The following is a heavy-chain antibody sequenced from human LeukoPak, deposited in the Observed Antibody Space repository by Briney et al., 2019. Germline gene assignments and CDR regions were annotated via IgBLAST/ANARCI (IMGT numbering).Heavy chain of an antibody. D-gene: IGHD3-3*01. J-gene: IGHJ4*02. CDR2: ISSSGSTI. CDR1: GFTFNNYG. V-gene: IGHV3-48*04. CDR3: ARSARLMKGVVEVTALDD. Sequence: PGGSLRLSCAASGFTFNNYGMHWVRQAPGKGLEWISYISSSGSTIYYADSVKGRFTISRDNAKNSLYLQMNSLRAEDTAVYYCARSARLMKGVVEVTALDDWGQGTLVTVSS.